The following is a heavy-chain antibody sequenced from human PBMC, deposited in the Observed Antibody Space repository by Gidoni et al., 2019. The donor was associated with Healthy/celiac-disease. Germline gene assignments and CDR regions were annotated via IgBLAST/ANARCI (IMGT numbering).Heavy chain of an antibody. Sequence: QVQLVQSGAEVKKPRASVKVSCKASGYTFTNHGISWVRQAPGQGLEWMGWISAYNGNRNYAQNLQGRVTMTTDTSTSIAYMELRSLRSDDTAVYYCARLFCSGGSCYSEFDYWGQGTLVTVSS. CDR1: GYTFTNHG. V-gene: IGHV1-18*01. CDR2: ISAYNGNR. J-gene: IGHJ4*02. D-gene: IGHD2-15*01. CDR3: ARLFCSGGSCYSEFDY.